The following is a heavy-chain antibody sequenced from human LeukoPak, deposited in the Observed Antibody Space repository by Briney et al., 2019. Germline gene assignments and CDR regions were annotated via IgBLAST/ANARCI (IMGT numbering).Heavy chain of an antibody. CDR1: GGIFSSYA. Sequence: ASVKVSCKASGGIFSSYAISWVRQAPGQGLEWMGGIIPIFGTANYAQKFQGRVTITADESTSTAYMELSSLRSEDTAVYYCASRPTPELYYFDYWGQGTLVTVSS. V-gene: IGHV1-69*13. J-gene: IGHJ4*02. CDR2: IIPIFGTA. CDR3: ASRPTPELYYFDY. D-gene: IGHD3-10*01.